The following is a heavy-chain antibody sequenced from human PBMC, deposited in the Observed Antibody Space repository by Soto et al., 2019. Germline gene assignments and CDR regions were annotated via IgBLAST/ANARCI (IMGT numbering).Heavy chain of an antibody. CDR2: INPATGNT. CDR3: ARRYKSAGWLEP. V-gene: IGHV1-3*01. CDR1: GYSFATYA. J-gene: IGHJ5*02. Sequence: QVQLVQSGAEVKKPGTSVKVSCKASGYSFATYAIHWVRQAPGQGLEWMGWINPATGNTEYSDKFQDRVTFTRDTSATPAYMELRGLRSEDTAAYSGARRYKSAGWLEPWGQGTLVTVSS. D-gene: IGHD1-1*01.